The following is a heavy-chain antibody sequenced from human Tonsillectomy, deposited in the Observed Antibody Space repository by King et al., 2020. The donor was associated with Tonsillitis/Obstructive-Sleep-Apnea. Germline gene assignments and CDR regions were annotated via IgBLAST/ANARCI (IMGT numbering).Heavy chain of an antibody. CDR3: ASSRDSSGYYSALDY. CDR2: ISYDGSNK. D-gene: IGHD3-22*01. V-gene: IGHV3-30*04. J-gene: IGHJ4*02. Sequence: VQLVESGGGVVQPGRSLRLSCAAPGFTFSSYAMHWVRQAPGKGLEWVAVISYDGSNKYYADSVKGRFTISRDNSKNTLYVQMNTLRAEDTALYYCASSRDSSGYYSALDYWGQGTLVTVSS. CDR1: GFTFSSYA.